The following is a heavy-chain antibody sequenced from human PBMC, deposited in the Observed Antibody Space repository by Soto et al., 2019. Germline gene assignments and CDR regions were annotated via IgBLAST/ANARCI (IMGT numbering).Heavy chain of an antibody. CDR1: GGTFSSYG. CDR2: IIPIFGTA. Sequence: QVQLVQSGAEVKKPGSSVKVSCKASGGTFSSYGISWVRQAPGQGLEWMGGIIPIFGTANYAQKFQGRVRITADESTSTDYMELSSLRSEDTAVYYCARRVSVGAEDGMDVWGQGTTVTVSS. D-gene: IGHD1-26*01. J-gene: IGHJ6*02. CDR3: ARRVSVGAEDGMDV. V-gene: IGHV1-69*01.